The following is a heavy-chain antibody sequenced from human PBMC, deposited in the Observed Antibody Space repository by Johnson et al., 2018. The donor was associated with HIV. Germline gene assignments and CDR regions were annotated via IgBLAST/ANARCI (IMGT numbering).Heavy chain of an antibody. CDR2: MRVIDGST. D-gene: IGHD6-13*01. CDR1: GFTFSTYA. J-gene: IGHJ3*02. Sequence: VQLVESGGGLVQPGGSLRLSCTASGFTFSTYAMSWVRQAPGKGLEWVSSMRVIDGSTYYADSVTGRFTISRDTSKSTVYLQMNSLRVEDTAVYYCARSGGYPNAFDMWGQGTLVTVPA. CDR3: ARSGGYPNAFDM. V-gene: IGHV3-23*04.